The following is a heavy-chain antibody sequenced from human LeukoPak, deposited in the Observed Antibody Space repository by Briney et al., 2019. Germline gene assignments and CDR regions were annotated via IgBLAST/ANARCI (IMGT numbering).Heavy chain of an antibody. CDR3: AKGDYCNPGS. J-gene: IGHJ4*02. D-gene: IGHD4-11*01. Sequence: GGSLRLTCAASGFTFSTYGMSWVRQAPGKGLEWVSGISASGGRIHYADSVKGRFTISRDNSKNTLSLEMNSLRVEDTAVYYCAKGDYCNPGSWGQGTLVTVSS. V-gene: IGHV3-23*01. CDR1: GFTFSTYG. CDR2: ISASGGRI.